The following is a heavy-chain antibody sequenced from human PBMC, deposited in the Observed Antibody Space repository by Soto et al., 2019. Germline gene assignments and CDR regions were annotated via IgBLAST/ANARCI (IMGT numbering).Heavy chain of an antibody. D-gene: IGHD1-7*01. CDR3: ARGVKLKLYYSYYGMDV. V-gene: IGHV3-13*01. CDR1: GFTFSSYD. CDR2: IGTAGDT. J-gene: IGHJ6*02. Sequence: SHRLSCAASGFTFSSYDMHWVRQTTGKGLEWVSAIGTAGDTYYPGSVKGRFTISRENAKNSLYLQMNSLRAEDTAVYYCARGVKLKLYYSYYGMDVWGQGTTVTVS.